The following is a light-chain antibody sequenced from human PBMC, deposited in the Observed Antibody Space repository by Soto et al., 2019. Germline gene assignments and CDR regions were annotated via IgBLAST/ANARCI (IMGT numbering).Light chain of an antibody. CDR3: QQRSNWPLWS. CDR1: QSVSSS. Sequence: ETLVAHSPATRAVSPGGLVTLSCRSSQSVSSSLAWYQQRPGQAPRLLIYGASTRATGVPARFSGSGSGTDFTLTISSLEPEDFAVYFCQQRSNWPLWSFGHGGNVDIK. V-gene: IGKV3-11*01. CDR2: GAS. J-gene: IGKJ1*01.